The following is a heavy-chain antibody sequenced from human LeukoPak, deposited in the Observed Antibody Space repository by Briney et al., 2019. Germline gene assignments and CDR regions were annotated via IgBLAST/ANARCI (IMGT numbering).Heavy chain of an antibody. Sequence: GGSLRLSCAASGFTFSSYSMTWVRQAPGKGLEWVSSISGNSRYIYYADSMRGRFTISRDNAKNSLYLQMNSLRAEDTAVYYCARDEGGAVAGTFDYWGQGTLVTVSS. D-gene: IGHD6-19*01. CDR3: ARDEGGAVAGTFDY. J-gene: IGHJ4*02. CDR2: ISGNSRYI. CDR1: GFTFSSYS. V-gene: IGHV3-21*06.